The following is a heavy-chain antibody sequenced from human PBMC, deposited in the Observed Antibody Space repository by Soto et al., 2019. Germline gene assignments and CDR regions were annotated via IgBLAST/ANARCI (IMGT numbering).Heavy chain of an antibody. CDR3: ARDLGKQLSRGYYYYYGMDV. CDR2: ISYDGSNK. V-gene: IGHV3-30-3*01. CDR1: GFTFSSYA. J-gene: IGHJ6*02. D-gene: IGHD6-6*01. Sequence: GGSLRLSCAASGFTFSSYATHWVRQAPGKGLEWVAVISYDGSNKYYADSVKGRFTISRDNSKNTLYLQMNSLRAEDTAVYYCARDLGKQLSRGYYYYYGMDVWGQGTTVTVSS.